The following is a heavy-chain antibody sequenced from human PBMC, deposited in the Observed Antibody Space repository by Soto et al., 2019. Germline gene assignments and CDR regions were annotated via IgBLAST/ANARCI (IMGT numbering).Heavy chain of an antibody. D-gene: IGHD5-18*01. CDR1: GFTLSSYG. V-gene: IGHV3-30*18. Sequence: QVQLVESGGGVVQPGRSLRLSCAVSGFTLSSYGIHWVRQAPGKGLEWVAFMSYDGNKKYYADSVKGRFTISRDNSKNTLYLQMDSLRVEDTAMYYCAKGLSVIQEWIIDGHWGQGTQVTVSS. J-gene: IGHJ4*02. CDR3: AKGLSVIQEWIIDGH. CDR2: MSYDGNKK.